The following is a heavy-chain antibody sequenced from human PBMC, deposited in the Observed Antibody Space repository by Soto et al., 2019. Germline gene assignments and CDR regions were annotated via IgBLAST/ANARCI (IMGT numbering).Heavy chain of an antibody. Sequence: GESLKISCAASRFTFSDYSMNWVRQAPGKGLEWVSYISGGGETIYYADSVRGRFTISRDNAKNSLFLQMNSLRDEDTAVYYCARESPSSQWLPTRYFDYWGQGTLVTVSS. V-gene: IGHV3-48*02. CDR1: RFTFSDYS. D-gene: IGHD6-19*01. J-gene: IGHJ4*02. CDR2: ISGGGETI. CDR3: ARESPSSQWLPTRYFDY.